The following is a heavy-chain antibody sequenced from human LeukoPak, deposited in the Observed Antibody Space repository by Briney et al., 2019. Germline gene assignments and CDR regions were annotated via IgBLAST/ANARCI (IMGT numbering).Heavy chain of an antibody. CDR3: AKGTSWVSDYYYMDV. V-gene: IGHV3-23*01. Sequence: GGSLRLSCAASGFTFGSYAMSWVRQAPGKGLEWVSAISGSGGSTYYADSVKGRFTISRDNSKNTLYLQMNSLRAEDTAVYYCAKGTSWVSDYYYMDVWGKGTTVTVSS. CDR1: GFTFGSYA. J-gene: IGHJ6*03. D-gene: IGHD2-8*01. CDR2: ISGSGGST.